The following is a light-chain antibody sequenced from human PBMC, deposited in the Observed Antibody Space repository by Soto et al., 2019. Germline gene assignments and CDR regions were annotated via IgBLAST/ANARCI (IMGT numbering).Light chain of an antibody. Sequence: DIQMTQSPSSLSASLGDRVTITCRASQSISNFLNWVQHKPGNAPKVLISAASTLQSGVPPRFSGSGSGTEFTLTISGLQPDDFVTYYCQQYNSYWTFGQGTKVDIK. CDR2: AAS. CDR1: QSISNF. CDR3: QQYNSYWT. V-gene: IGKV1-16*01. J-gene: IGKJ1*01.